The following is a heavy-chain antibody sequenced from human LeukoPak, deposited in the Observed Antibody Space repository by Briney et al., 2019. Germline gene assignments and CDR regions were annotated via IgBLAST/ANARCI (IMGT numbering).Heavy chain of an antibody. Sequence: GGTLRLSCAASGFTFSSYGMSWVRQAPGKGLEWVSFIYSGGNTHYSDSVKGRFTISRDNSKNTLYLQMNSLRAEDTAVYYCARGGSGWSSSEYYFDYWGQGTLVTVSS. D-gene: IGHD6-19*01. CDR3: ARGGSGWSSSEYYFDY. CDR1: GFTFSSYG. V-gene: IGHV3-66*01. J-gene: IGHJ4*02. CDR2: IYSGGNT.